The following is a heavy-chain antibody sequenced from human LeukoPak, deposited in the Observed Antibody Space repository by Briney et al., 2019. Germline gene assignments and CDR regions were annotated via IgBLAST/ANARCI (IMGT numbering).Heavy chain of an antibody. CDR1: GGSISSSNW. V-gene: IGHV4-4*02. D-gene: IGHD3-10*01. Sequence: NPSGTLSLTCAVSGGSISSSNWWSWVRQPPGKGLEWIGEIYHSGSTNYNPSLKSRVTISVDKSKNQFSLKLSSVTAADTAVYYCARFEEDYGSGSYYNRRDYWGQGTLVTVSS. CDR3: ARFEEDYGSGSYYNRRDY. J-gene: IGHJ4*02. CDR2: IYHSGST.